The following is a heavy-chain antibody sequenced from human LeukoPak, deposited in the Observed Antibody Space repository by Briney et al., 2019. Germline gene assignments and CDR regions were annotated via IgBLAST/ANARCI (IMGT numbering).Heavy chain of an antibody. CDR2: ISGNNGNT. J-gene: IGHJ4*02. CDR1: GYTFTSYG. Sequence: GASVKVSCGASGYTFTSYGISWVRQAPGQGLEWMGWISGNNGNTNYAQKLQGRVTMTTDTSTSTAYVELRSLRSDDTALYYCARVRVNYVWGNYPVDYWGQGTLVTVSS. CDR3: ARVRVNYVWGNYPVDY. D-gene: IGHD3-16*02. V-gene: IGHV1-18*01.